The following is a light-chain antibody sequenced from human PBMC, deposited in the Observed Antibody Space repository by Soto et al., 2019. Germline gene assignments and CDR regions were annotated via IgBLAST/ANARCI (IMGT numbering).Light chain of an antibody. CDR2: GAS. CDR3: PKYGSLPPSFT. CDR1: QSVSSSY. V-gene: IGKV3-20*01. Sequence: EIVLTQSPGTLSLSPGERATLSCRASQSVSSSYLAWYQQKPGQAPRLLIYGASSRATGIPDRFSGSGSGTAFTLTISRLEPEDFAVYYCPKYGSLPPSFTFGPGTKVDIK. J-gene: IGKJ3*01.